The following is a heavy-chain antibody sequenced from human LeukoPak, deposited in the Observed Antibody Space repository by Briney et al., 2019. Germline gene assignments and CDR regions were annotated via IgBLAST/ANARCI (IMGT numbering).Heavy chain of an antibody. CDR2: INHSGST. CDR3: ARAGFDP. J-gene: IGHJ5*02. V-gene: IGHV4-39*07. CDR1: GGSISSTTYY. Sequence: PSETLSLTCTVSGGSISSTTYYWSWIRQPPGKGLEWIGEINHSGSTNYNPSLKSRVTISVDTSKNQFSLKLSSVTAADTAVYYCARAGFDPWGQGTLVTVSS.